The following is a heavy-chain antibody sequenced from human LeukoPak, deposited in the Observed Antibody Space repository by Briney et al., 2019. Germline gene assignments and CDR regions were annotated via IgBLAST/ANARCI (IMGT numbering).Heavy chain of an antibody. Sequence: GGSLRLSCAASAFTFSSFAVHWVRQAPGKGLEWVAVMSYDGSNKYYADSVKGRFTISRDNSKKTLYLEMNSLRAEDTAVYYCAREAYGDLYFDYWGQGTLVTVSS. CDR1: AFTFSSFA. J-gene: IGHJ4*02. D-gene: IGHD4-17*01. V-gene: IGHV3-30-3*01. CDR2: MSYDGSNK. CDR3: AREAYGDLYFDY.